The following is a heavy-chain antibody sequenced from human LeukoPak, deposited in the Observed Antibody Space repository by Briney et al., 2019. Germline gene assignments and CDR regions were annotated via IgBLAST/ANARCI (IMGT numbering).Heavy chain of an antibody. Sequence: PGGSLRLSCAASGFTFSSYWMSWVRQAPGKGLEWVANIKTDGSEKYYVDSVKGRFTISRDNAKNSLYLQMNSLRDEDTAVYYCASTDYYDRSVLGIRRRRTNEKRAFDYWGQGTLVTVSS. D-gene: IGHD3-22*01. CDR3: ASTDYYDRSVLGIRRRRTNEKRAFDY. CDR1: GFTFSSYW. J-gene: IGHJ4*02. CDR2: IKTDGSEK. V-gene: IGHV3-7*01.